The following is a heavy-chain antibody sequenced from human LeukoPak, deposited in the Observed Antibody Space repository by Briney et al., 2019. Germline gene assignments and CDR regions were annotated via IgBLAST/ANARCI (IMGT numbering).Heavy chain of an antibody. D-gene: IGHD7-27*01. CDR1: GGSISSYY. CDR3: ARQANWSGYFDY. V-gene: IGHV4-59*08. Sequence: SETLSLTCTVSGGSISSYYWSWIRQPPGKGLEWIGYIHYSGSTNYNPSLKSRVTISVDTSKNQFSLKLSSVTAADTAVYYCARQANWSGYFDYWGQGTLVTVSS. CDR2: IHYSGST. J-gene: IGHJ4*02.